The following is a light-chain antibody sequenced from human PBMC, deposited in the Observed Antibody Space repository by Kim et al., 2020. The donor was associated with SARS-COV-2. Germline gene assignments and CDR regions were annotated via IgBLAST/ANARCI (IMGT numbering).Light chain of an antibody. J-gene: IGLJ2*01. CDR2: DNN. V-gene: IGLV1-44*01. CDR1: PSNIGGNS. Sequence: QSVLAQSPSAPGTPGQRVTISCSGSPSNIGGNSVHWYQQLSGAAPKLLIYDNNRRPSGVPDRFSGSKSGSSASLAISGVQSDDEADYRCAAWDDSLNGVVFGGGTLLTVL. CDR3: AAWDDSLNGVV.